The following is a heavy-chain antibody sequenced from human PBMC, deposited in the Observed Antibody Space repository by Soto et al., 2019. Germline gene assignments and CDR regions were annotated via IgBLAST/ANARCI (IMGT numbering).Heavy chain of an antibody. V-gene: IGHV3-30-3*01. CDR3: ARDPMVFRQCPVLSPDYFDY. CDR2: ISYDGSNK. J-gene: IGHJ4*02. CDR1: GFTFSSYA. D-gene: IGHD3-3*01. Sequence: GGSLRLSCAASGFTFSSYAMHWVRQAPGKGLEWVAVISYDGSNKYYADSVKGRFTISRDNSKNTLYLQMNSLRAEDTAVYYCARDPMVFRQCPVLSPDYFDYCGQRTLVAVSS.